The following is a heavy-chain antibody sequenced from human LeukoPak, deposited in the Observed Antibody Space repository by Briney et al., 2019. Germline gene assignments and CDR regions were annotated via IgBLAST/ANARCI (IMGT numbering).Heavy chain of an antibody. D-gene: IGHD1-14*01. CDR1: GYTFIAYY. CDR3: ARSSKTDHFDAFDL. Sequence: ASVMVSCKTSGYTFIAYYIHWVRQAPGQGLEWMGWVSPDSGGTISAQKFQGRVTMTRHTSVSTAYMELSSLTVDDTAVYYCARSSKTDHFDAFDLWGQGTMVTVS. V-gene: IGHV1-2*02. CDR2: VSPDSGGT. J-gene: IGHJ3*01.